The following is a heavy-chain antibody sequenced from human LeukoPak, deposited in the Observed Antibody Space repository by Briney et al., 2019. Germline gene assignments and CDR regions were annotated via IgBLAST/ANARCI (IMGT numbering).Heavy chain of an antibody. CDR3: AREHSSGYYYTDY. Sequence: GRSLRLSCAASGFTFSSYGMHWVRQAPGKGLEWVAVIWYDGSNKYYADSVKGRFTISRDNAKNSLYLQMNSLRAEDTAVYYCAREHSSGYYYTDYWGQGTLVTVSS. D-gene: IGHD3-22*01. CDR2: IWYDGSNK. CDR1: GFTFSSYG. J-gene: IGHJ4*02. V-gene: IGHV3-33*01.